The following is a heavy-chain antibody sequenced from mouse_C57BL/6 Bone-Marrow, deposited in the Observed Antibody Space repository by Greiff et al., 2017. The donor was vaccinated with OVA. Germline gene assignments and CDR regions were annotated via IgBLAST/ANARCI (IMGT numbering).Heavy chain of an antibody. CDR1: GFTFSDYY. D-gene: IGHD1-2*01. J-gene: IGHJ4*01. V-gene: IGHV5-12*01. CDR3: ARSNSYYYAMDY. Sequence: EVHLVESGGGLVQPGGSLKLSCAASGFTFSDYYMYWVRQTPEKRLERVAYISNGGGSTYYPDTVKGRFTISRDNAKNTLYLQMSRLKSEDTAMYYCARSNSYYYAMDYWGQGTSVTVSS. CDR2: ISNGGGST.